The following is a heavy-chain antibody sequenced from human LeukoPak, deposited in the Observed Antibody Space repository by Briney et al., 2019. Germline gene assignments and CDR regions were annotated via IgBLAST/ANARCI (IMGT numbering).Heavy chain of an antibody. V-gene: IGHV4-39*01. CDR2: IYYSGST. Sequence: SETLSLTCTVSGGSISSSSYYWGWIRQPPGKGLEWIGSIYYSGSTYYNPSLKSRVTISVDTSKNQFSLKLSSVTAVDTAVYYCASGVVTYAFDIWGQGTMVTVSS. J-gene: IGHJ3*02. CDR1: GGSISSSSYY. D-gene: IGHD4-23*01. CDR3: ASGVVTYAFDI.